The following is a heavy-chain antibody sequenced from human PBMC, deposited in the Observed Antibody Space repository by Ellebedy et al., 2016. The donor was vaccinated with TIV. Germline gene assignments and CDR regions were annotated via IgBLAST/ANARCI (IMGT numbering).Heavy chain of an antibody. V-gene: IGHV1-2*02. J-gene: IGHJ4*02. CDR2: INPDNGVT. D-gene: IGHD4-11*01. CDR1: CYSFTAYY. CDR3: GRALTNPVTCDY. Sequence: AASVQVSCKTSCYSFTAYYIDWVRQAPGQGPEWVGWINPDNGVTVYEQKLKGRVTITGDTSISKVYMELSSMRSDDTAIYSCGRALTNPVTCDYWGQGTLVFVSS.